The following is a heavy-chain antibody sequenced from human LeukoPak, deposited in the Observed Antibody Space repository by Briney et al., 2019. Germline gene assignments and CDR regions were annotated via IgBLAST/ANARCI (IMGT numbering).Heavy chain of an antibody. V-gene: IGHV3-23*01. CDR1: GFTISSYG. CDR3: AKGRGSTSIHEY. CDR2: ISGSGGST. Sequence: PGGSLRLSCAASGFTISSYGMSWVRQAPGKGLEWVSFISGSGGSTYYADSVKGRFTMSRDTSKNTLYLEMNSLRDDDTAAYYCAKGRGSTSIHEYWGQGILVTVSS. J-gene: IGHJ4*02. D-gene: IGHD2-2*01.